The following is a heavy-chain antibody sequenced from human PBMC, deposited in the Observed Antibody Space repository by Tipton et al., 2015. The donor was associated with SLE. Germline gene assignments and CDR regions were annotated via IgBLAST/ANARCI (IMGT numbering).Heavy chain of an antibody. J-gene: IGHJ4*02. CDR1: GGSFSGYY. CDR3: AGEPDY. CDR2: INHSGST. Sequence: LRLSCAVYGGSFSGYYWSWIRQPPGKGLEWIGEINHSGSTNYNPSLKSRVTISVDTSKKQFSLKLRSVTAADTAVYYCAGEPDYWGQGTLVTVSS. V-gene: IGHV4-34*01.